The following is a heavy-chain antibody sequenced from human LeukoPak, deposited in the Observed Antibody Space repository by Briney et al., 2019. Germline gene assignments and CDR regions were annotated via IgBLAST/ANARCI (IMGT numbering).Heavy chain of an antibody. CDR1: GFTFSSYA. V-gene: IGHV3-30-3*01. J-gene: IGHJ4*02. CDR3: ARDPPNSYYFDY. Sequence: GGSLRLSCAASGFTFSSYAMHWVRQAPGKGLEWVAVISYDGSNKYYADSVKGRFTISRDNSKNTLYLQMNSLRAEDTAVYYCARDPPNSYYFDYWGQGTLVTVSS. D-gene: IGHD4-23*01. CDR2: ISYDGSNK.